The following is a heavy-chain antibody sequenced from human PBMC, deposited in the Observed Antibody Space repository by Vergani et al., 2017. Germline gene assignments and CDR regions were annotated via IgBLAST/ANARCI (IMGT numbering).Heavy chain of an antibody. CDR1: GFTFSSYA. CDR3: ARENLVAAAYMYV. Sequence: QVQLVESGGGVVKPGRSLRLSCAASGFTFSSYAMHWVRQAPGKGLEWVAAISYDGSNKYYADSVKGRFTISRDNATNTLYLQMNSLRAGDTAVYYCARENLVAAAYMYVWGKGTTVTVSS. CDR2: ISYDGSNK. D-gene: IGHD6-13*01. V-gene: IGHV3-30-3*01. J-gene: IGHJ6*03.